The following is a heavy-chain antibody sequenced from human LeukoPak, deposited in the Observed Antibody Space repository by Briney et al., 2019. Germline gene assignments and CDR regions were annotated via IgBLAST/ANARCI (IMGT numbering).Heavy chain of an antibody. V-gene: IGHV1-46*01. J-gene: IGHJ4*02. CDR1: GYTFTSNY. D-gene: IGHD2-15*01. Sequence: ASVKVSCKASGYTFTSNYMHWVRQAPGQGLEWMGIIDPSSGSTNYTQKFQGRVTMTRDMSTSTVYMELSSLRSEDTAVYYCARDPVYCSGGSCYPSGGFDYWGQGTLVTVSS. CDR2: IDPSSGST. CDR3: ARDPVYCSGGSCYPSGGFDY.